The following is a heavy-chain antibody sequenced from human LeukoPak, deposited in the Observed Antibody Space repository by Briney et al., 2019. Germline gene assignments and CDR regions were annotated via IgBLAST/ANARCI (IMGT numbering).Heavy chain of an antibody. CDR3: ARRIAVAGLTNWFDP. D-gene: IGHD6-19*01. CDR2: INPNSGGT. Sequence: ASVKVSCKASGYTFTGYYMHWVRQAPGQGLEWMGLINPNSGGTNYAQKFQGRVTMTRDTSISTAYMELSRLRSDDTAVYYCARRIAVAGLTNWFDPWGQGTLVTVSS. CDR1: GYTFTGYY. V-gene: IGHV1-2*02. J-gene: IGHJ5*02.